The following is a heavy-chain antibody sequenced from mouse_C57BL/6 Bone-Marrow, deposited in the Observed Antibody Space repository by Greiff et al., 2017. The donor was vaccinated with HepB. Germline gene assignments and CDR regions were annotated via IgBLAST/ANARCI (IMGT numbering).Heavy chain of an antibody. CDR2: IYWDDDK. Sequence: QVTLKESGPGILQSSQTLSLTCSFSGFSLSTSGMGVSWIRQPSGKGLEWLAHIYWDDDKRYNPSLKSRLTISKDTSRNQVFLKITSVDTADTATYYCARRVLGRFAYWGQGTLVTVSA. J-gene: IGHJ3*01. D-gene: IGHD4-1*01. V-gene: IGHV8-12*01. CDR3: ARRVLGRFAY. CDR1: GFSLSTSGMG.